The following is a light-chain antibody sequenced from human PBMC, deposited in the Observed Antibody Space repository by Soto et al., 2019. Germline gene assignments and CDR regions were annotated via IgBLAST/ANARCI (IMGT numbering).Light chain of an antibody. J-gene: IGKJ1*01. V-gene: IGKV3-15*01. CDR2: GAS. Sequence: EIVLTQSPGTLSLSPGDRATLSCRASQSVSSNLAWYQQKPGQAPRLLIYGASTRATGIPARFSGSGSGTEFTLTISSLQSEDFAVYYCQQYNNWPPGTFGQGTKVDIK. CDR3: QQYNNWPPGT. CDR1: QSVSSN.